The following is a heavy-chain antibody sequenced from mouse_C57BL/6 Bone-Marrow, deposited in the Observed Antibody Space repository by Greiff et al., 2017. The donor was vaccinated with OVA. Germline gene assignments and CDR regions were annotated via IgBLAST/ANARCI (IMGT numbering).Heavy chain of an antibody. D-gene: IGHD2-4*01. CDR2: IWGGGST. CDR3: AKRGLPGYFDV. Sequence: VKLMESGPGLVAPSQSLSITCTVSGFSLTSYGVAWVRQPPGKGLEWLGVIWGGGSTTYNSALLSRLSISKENSKSQVFLKMNSRQTDDTAMYYWAKRGLPGYFDVWGTGTTVTVSS. J-gene: IGHJ1*03. CDR1: GFSLTSYG. V-gene: IGHV2-9*01.